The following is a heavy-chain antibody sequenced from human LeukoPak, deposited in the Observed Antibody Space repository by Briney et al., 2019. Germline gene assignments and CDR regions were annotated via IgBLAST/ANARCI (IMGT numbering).Heavy chain of an antibody. CDR3: ARGRAVAGTSYYFDY. J-gene: IGHJ4*02. D-gene: IGHD6-19*01. CDR1: GGSLSGYY. CDR2: INHSESS. Sequence: PSETLSLTCAVYGGSLSGYYWSWIRQPPGKGLEWIGEINHSESSNYNPSLKSRVTISVDTSKNQFSLKLSSVTAADTAVYYCARGRAVAGTSYYFDYWGQGTLVTVSS. V-gene: IGHV4-34*01.